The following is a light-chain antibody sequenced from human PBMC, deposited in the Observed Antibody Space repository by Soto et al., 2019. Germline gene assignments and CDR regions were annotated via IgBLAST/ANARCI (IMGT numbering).Light chain of an antibody. V-gene: IGLV2-14*01. CDR3: SSYTSSSTVI. Sequence: QSALTQPVSVSGSPGQSITISCTGTSSDVGGYNYVSWYQQHPGKAPKLMIYEVSNRPSGVSNRFSGSKSGNTASLTISGLQVEDEADYYCSSYTSSSTVIFGGGTKLTVL. J-gene: IGLJ2*01. CDR1: SSDVGGYNY. CDR2: EVS.